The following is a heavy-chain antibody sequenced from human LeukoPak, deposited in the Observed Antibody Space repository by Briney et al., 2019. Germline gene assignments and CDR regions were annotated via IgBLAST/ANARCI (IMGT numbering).Heavy chain of an antibody. V-gene: IGHV1-8*02. CDR1: GYTFTSYD. CDR2: MNPNSGNT. CDR3: ARDFYGSGRHPDY. Sequence: ASVKVSCKASGYTFTSYDINWVRQATGQGLEWMGWMNPNSGNTSYAQKFQGRVTMTRDMSTSTVYMELSNLRSEDTAVYYCARDFYGSGRHPDYWGQGTLVTVSS. J-gene: IGHJ4*02. D-gene: IGHD3-10*01.